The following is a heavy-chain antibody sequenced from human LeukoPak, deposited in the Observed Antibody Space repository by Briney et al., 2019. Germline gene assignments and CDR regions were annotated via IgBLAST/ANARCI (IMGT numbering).Heavy chain of an antibody. D-gene: IGHD3-22*01. CDR1: GYSSTSYW. Sequence: GESLKISCKGSGYSSTSYWIGWVRQMPGKGLEWMGIIYPGDSDTRYSPSFQGQVTISADKSISTAYLQWSSLKASDTAMYYCARLTYDSSGYHNWFDPWGQGTLVTVSS. J-gene: IGHJ5*02. CDR2: IYPGDSDT. V-gene: IGHV5-51*01. CDR3: ARLTYDSSGYHNWFDP.